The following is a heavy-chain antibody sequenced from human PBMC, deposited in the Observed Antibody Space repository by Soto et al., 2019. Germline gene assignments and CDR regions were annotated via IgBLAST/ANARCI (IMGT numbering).Heavy chain of an antibody. CDR2: IYYSGST. V-gene: IGHV4-59*08. Sequence: SETLSLTCTVSGGSISSYYWSWIRQPPGKGLEWIGYIYYSGSTNYNPSLKSRVTISVDTSKNQFSLKLSSVTAADTAVYYCARRHYYSGFLDYWGQGTLVTISS. CDR1: GGSISSYY. D-gene: IGHD5-12*01. J-gene: IGHJ4*02. CDR3: ARRHYYSGFLDY.